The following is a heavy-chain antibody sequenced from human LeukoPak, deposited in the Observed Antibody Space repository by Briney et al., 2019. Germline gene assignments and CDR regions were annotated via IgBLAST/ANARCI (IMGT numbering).Heavy chain of an antibody. CDR3: ARVGRGSSGYGEYYFDY. CDR1: GGSISSGAYY. J-gene: IGHJ4*02. D-gene: IGHD5-12*01. CDR2: IYYSGST. V-gene: IGHV4-31*11. Sequence: PSQTLSLTCAVSGGSISSGAYYWSWIRQHPGKGPEWIGYIYYSGSTYYNPSLKSRLTISIDTSKNHFSLRLSSVTAADTAVYYCARVGRGSSGYGEYYFDYWGQGTLVTVSS.